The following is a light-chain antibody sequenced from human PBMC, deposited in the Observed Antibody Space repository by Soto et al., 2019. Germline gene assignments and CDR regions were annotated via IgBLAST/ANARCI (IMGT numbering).Light chain of an antibody. CDR2: AAS. Sequence: DIQMTQYPTSVSASVGDRVTITCRASQDIRNFVAWYQQKPGNAPKLLIYAASTLQSGVPSRFSGSGSGTDFTLTINSLQPEDVPTYSCQKYSSVPVFGPGTKVEIK. V-gene: IGKV1-27*01. CDR3: QKYSSVPV. CDR1: QDIRNF. J-gene: IGKJ3*01.